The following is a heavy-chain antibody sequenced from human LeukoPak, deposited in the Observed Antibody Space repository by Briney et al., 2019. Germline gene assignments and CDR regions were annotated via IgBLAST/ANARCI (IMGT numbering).Heavy chain of an antibody. V-gene: IGHV3-20*04. CDR2: INWNGGST. CDR1: GFTFSSYW. D-gene: IGHD3-3*01. CDR3: ARGSSQVTTYFDY. J-gene: IGHJ4*02. Sequence: GGSLRLSCAASGFTFSSYWMHWVRQAPGKGLEWVSGINWNGGSTGYADSVKGRFTISRDNAKNSLYLQMNSLRAEDTALYYCARGSSQVTTYFDYWGQGTLVTVSS.